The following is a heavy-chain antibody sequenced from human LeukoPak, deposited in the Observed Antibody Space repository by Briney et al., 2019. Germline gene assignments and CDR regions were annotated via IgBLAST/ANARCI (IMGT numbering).Heavy chain of an antibody. CDR3: ARELYGQFDY. J-gene: IGHJ4*02. V-gene: IGHV3-53*01. CDR2: IYSGGST. Sequence: GGSLRLSCAASGFTVSSNYMSWVRQAPGKGLEWVSVIYSGGSTYYADSVKGRFTISRDNSKNTLYLQMNSLRAEVTAVYYCARELYGQFDYWGQGTLVTVSS. D-gene: IGHD3-10*01. CDR1: GFTVSSNY.